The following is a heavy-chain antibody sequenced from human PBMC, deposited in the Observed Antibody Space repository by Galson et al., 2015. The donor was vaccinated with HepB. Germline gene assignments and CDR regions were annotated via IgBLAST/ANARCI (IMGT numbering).Heavy chain of an antibody. CDR2: ISSSSSTI. Sequence: SLRLSCAASGFTLSSYSMNWVRQAPGKGLEWVSYISSSSSTIYYADSVKGRFTISRDNAKNSLYLQMNSLRAEDTAVYYCARDGLGIASDYWGQGTMVTVSS. CDR1: GFTLSSYS. D-gene: IGHD4-11*01. J-gene: IGHJ3*01. CDR3: ARDGLGIASDY. V-gene: IGHV3-48*04.